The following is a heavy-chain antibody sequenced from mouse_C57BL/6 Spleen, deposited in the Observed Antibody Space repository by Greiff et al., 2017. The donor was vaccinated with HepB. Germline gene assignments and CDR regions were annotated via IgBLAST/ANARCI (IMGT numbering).Heavy chain of an antibody. Sequence: VQRVESGAELVKPGASVKISCKASGYAFSSYWMNWVKQRPGKGLEWIGQIYPGDGDTNYNGKFKGKATLTADKSSSTAYMQLSSLTSEDSAVYFCARYSNDYAMDYWGQGTSVTVSS. CDR1: GYAFSSYW. CDR2: IYPGDGDT. D-gene: IGHD2-5*01. J-gene: IGHJ4*01. CDR3: ARYSNDYAMDY. V-gene: IGHV1-80*01.